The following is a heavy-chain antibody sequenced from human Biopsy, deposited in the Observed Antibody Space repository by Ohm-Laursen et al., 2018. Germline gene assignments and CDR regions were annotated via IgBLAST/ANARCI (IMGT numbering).Heavy chain of an antibody. Sequence: GSLRLSCAASGVTLSGYSMNWVRQAPGKGLEWVSSISASSSYIYYADSVKGRFTVSKENGKNSLYLHMSSLRAADTAIYYCATELLPPGVGGPWLDSWGQGTPVTVSS. V-gene: IGHV3-21*01. J-gene: IGHJ5*01. CDR2: ISASSSYI. CDR1: GVTLSGYS. CDR3: ATELLPPGVGGPWLDS. D-gene: IGHD3-16*01.